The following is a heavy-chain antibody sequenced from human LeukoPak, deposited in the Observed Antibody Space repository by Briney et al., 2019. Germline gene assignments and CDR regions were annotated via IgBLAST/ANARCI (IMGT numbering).Heavy chain of an antibody. V-gene: IGHV3-21*01. Sequence: GGSLRLSCAASGFTFSSYSMNGVRQAPGKGLEWVSSISSSSSYIYYADSVKGRFTISRDNAKNSLYLQMNSLRAEDTAVYYCARVDCSGGSCYSPFDYWGQGTLVTVSS. J-gene: IGHJ4*02. D-gene: IGHD2-15*01. CDR3: ARVDCSGGSCYSPFDY. CDR1: GFTFSSYS. CDR2: ISSSSSYI.